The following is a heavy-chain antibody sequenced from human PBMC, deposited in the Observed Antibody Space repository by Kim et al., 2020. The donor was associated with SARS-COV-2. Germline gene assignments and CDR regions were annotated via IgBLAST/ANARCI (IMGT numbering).Heavy chain of an antibody. D-gene: IGHD2-2*01. J-gene: IGHJ4*02. Sequence: GRFTISRDNSKNPLYLQMNSLRAEDTAVYYCAKDFAGYCSSTSCYSFFDYWGQGTLVTVSS. CDR3: AKDFAGYCSSTSCYSFFDY. V-gene: IGHV3-30*02.